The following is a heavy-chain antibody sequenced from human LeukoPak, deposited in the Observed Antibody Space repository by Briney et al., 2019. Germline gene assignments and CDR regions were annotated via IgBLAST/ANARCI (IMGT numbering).Heavy chain of an antibody. CDR1: GGSFSGYY. Sequence: SETLSLTCAVYGGSFSGYYCSWIRQPPGKGLEWIGEIHHSGSTNYNPSLKSRVTISVDTSKNQFSLKLSSVTAAATAVYYCARRTRKRAGTFGGFDYWGQGTLVTVSS. J-gene: IGHJ4*02. CDR3: ARRTRKRAGTFGGFDY. CDR2: IHHSGST. D-gene: IGHD3-16*01. V-gene: IGHV4-34*01.